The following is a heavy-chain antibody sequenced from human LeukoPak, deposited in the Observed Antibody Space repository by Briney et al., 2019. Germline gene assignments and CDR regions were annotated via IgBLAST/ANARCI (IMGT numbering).Heavy chain of an antibody. CDR1: GFTFSSYA. J-gene: IGHJ4*02. CDR3: AKARYDSSCYYLDY. CDR2: ISGSGGST. Sequence: PGGSLRLSCAASGFTFSSYAMSWVRQAPGKGLEWVSAISGSGGSTYYADSVKGRFTISRDNSKNTLYLQMNSLRAEDTAVYYCAKARYDSSCYYLDYWGQGTLVTVSS. D-gene: IGHD3-22*01. V-gene: IGHV3-23*01.